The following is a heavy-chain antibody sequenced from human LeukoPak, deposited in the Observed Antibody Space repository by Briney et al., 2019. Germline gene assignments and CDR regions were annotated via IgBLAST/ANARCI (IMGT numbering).Heavy chain of an antibody. J-gene: IGHJ4*02. D-gene: IGHD3-10*01. V-gene: IGHV4-4*02. CDR1: GGSISSSNW. Sequence: SETLSLTCAVSGGSISSSNWWSWVRQLPGEGLEWIGEIYHSGSTNYNPSVKSRVTISVDNSKNQFSLKLSSVTAAVTAVYYCASGDRGELVDYWGQGTLVTVSS. CDR3: ASGDRGELVDY. CDR2: IYHSGST.